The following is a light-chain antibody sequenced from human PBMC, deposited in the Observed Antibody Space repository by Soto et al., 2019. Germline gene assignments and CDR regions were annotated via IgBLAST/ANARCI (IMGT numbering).Light chain of an antibody. Sequence: EIVLTQSPGTLSLSPGERATLSCRASQSVSSSYLAWYQQKPGQAPRLLIYGASSRATGIPDRFSGSGSVTDFTLTISRLEPEDFAVYYCQQYGSSPMYTFGQWTKLEIK. CDR1: QSVSSSY. CDR2: GAS. CDR3: QQYGSSPMYT. V-gene: IGKV3-20*01. J-gene: IGKJ2*01.